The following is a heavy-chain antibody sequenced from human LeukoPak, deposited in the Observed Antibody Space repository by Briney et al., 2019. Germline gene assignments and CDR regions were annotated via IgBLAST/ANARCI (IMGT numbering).Heavy chain of an antibody. D-gene: IGHD3-10*01. J-gene: IGHJ4*02. CDR2: IRYDGFNK. V-gene: IGHV3-30*02. CDR3: ARDYGSGFDC. Sequence: PGGSLRLSCAASGLTFSSYGMHWIRQAPGKGLDWVAFIRYDGFNKYYADSVKGRFTISRDNAKNTLDLQMNSLRAEDAAVYYCARDYGSGFDCWGQGTLVTVSS. CDR1: GLTFSSYG.